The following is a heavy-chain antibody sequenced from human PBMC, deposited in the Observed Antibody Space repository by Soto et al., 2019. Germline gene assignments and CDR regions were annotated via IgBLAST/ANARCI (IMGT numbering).Heavy chain of an antibody. D-gene: IGHD3-10*01. J-gene: IGHJ6*02. CDR3: ARGFGELPRDYYYYHGMDV. CDR1: GGSISSSNW. Sequence: SETLSLTCAVSGGSISSSNWWSWVRQPPRKGLEWIGEIYHSGITNYNPSLKSRVTISVDMSNNQFSLKLSSVTAADTAVYYCARGFGELPRDYYYYHGMDVWGQGTTVTVSS. V-gene: IGHV4-4*02. CDR2: IYHSGIT.